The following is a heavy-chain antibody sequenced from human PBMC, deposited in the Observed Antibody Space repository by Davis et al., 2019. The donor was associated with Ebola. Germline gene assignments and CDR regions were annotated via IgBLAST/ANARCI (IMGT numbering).Heavy chain of an antibody. CDR1: GYTFTSYY. CDR3: AGHFPGGVRGYYYYYGMDV. D-gene: IGHD2/OR15-2a*01. V-gene: IGHV1-46*01. CDR2: INPSGGST. J-gene: IGHJ6*02. Sequence: AASVKVSCKASGYTFTSYYMHWVRQAPGRGLEWMGIINPSGGSTSYAQKFQGRVTMTRDTSTSTVYMELSSLRSEDTAVYYCAGHFPGGVRGYYYYYGMDVWGQGTTVTVSS.